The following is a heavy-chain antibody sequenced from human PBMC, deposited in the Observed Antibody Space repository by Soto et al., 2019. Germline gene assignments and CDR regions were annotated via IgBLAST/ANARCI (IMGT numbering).Heavy chain of an antibody. Sequence: QVQLVESGGGAVQPGRSLRLSCAASGFTFSSYAMHWVRQAPGKGLEWVALISYDGSNKYYADSVKGRFTISRDNSKNTLYLQMNSLRAEDTAVYYCARDPRGLPTWVYWGQGTLVTVSS. J-gene: IGHJ4*02. D-gene: IGHD3-10*01. CDR2: ISYDGSNK. CDR1: GFTFSSYA. CDR3: ARDPRGLPTWVY. V-gene: IGHV3-30-3*01.